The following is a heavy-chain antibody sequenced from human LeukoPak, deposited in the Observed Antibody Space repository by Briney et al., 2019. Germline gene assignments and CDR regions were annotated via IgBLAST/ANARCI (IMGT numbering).Heavy chain of an antibody. D-gene: IGHD2-15*01. CDR1: GGTFSSYA. J-gene: IGHJ4*02. V-gene: IGHV1-69*05. CDR3: AREPTVVVAAPIDY. Sequence: SVKASCKASGGTFSSYAISWVRQAPGQGLEWMGRIIPIFGTANYAQKFQGRVTITTDESTSTAYMELSSLRSEDTAVYYCAREPTVVVAAPIDYWGQGTLVTVSS. CDR2: IIPIFGTA.